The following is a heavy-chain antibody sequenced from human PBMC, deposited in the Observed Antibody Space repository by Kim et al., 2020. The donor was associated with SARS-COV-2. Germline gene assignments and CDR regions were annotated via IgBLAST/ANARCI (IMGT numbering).Heavy chain of an antibody. D-gene: IGHD3-22*01. V-gene: IGHV1-46*01. CDR3: ARDSPLGGYYDSSGCDY. CDR2: INPSGGRT. J-gene: IGHJ4*02. CDR1: GYTFTSYY. Sequence: ASVKVSCKASGYTFTSYYMHWVRQAPGQGLEWMGIINPSGGRTSYAQKFQGRVTMTRDTSTSTAYMELSSLRSEDTAVYYCARDSPLGGYYDSSGCDYWGQGTLVTVSS.